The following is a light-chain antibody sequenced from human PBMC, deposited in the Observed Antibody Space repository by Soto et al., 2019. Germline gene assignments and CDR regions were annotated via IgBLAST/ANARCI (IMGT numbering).Light chain of an antibody. Sequence: QSVLTQPPSVSGAPGEGVTSSCTGSNSNIGAGYDVHWYQQLPGTAPKLLIHGNSYRPSGVPDRFSGSKSGTSASLAITGLQAEDEADYYCQSYDNSLKTYVSGSGTKVTVL. CDR1: NSNIGAGYD. V-gene: IGLV1-40*01. CDR2: GNS. J-gene: IGLJ1*01. CDR3: QSYDNSLKTYV.